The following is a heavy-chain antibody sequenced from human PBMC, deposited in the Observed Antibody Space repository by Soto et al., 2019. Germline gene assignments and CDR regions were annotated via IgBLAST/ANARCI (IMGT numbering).Heavy chain of an antibody. CDR3: TTSDYIWGNHLHRWAY. V-gene: IGHV3-15*05. CDR2: IKRETDGGTT. Sequence: GGSLRRSCAAPVFPFNNAWMSWVRQAPGGGLEWVARIKRETDGGTTDYAAPVEGRFTISRDDSSNKLDLKMTSLNTEDTAVFYCTTSDYIWGNHLHRWAYWGQGALVTVSS. J-gene: IGHJ4*02. D-gene: IGHD3-16*01. CDR1: VFPFNNAW.